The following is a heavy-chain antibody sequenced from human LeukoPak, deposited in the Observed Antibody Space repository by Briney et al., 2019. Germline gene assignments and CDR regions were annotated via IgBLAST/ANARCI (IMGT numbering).Heavy chain of an antibody. CDR3: ARVFTVTRDY. J-gene: IGHJ4*02. Sequence: GASVKVSCKASGGTFSSYAISWVRQAPGQGLEWMGGIIPVFGTANYAQKFQGRVTITADESTTTAYMELSSLRSEDTAVYYCARVFTVTRDYWGQGTLVTVS. CDR2: IIPVFGTA. D-gene: IGHD4-17*01. CDR1: GGTFSSYA. V-gene: IGHV1-69*13.